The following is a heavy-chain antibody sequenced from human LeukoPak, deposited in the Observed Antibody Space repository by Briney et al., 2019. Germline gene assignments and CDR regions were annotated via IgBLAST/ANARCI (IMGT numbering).Heavy chain of an antibody. Sequence: GRSLRLSCAASGFTFDDYAMHWVRQAPGKGLEWVSGISWNSGSTGYADSVKGRFTISRDNAKNSLFLQMNSLRAEDTALYYCAKDRGGGTGTDFDYWGQGTLVTVSS. CDR2: ISWNSGST. J-gene: IGHJ4*02. CDR1: GFTFDDYA. D-gene: IGHD1-7*01. V-gene: IGHV3-9*01. CDR3: AKDRGGGTGTDFDY.